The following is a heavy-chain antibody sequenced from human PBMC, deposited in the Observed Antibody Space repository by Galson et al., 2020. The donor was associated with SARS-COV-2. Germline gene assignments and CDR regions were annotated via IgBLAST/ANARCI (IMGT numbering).Heavy chain of an antibody. V-gene: IGHV4-34*01. Sequence: ETSETLSLTCAVYGGSFSGYYWTWIRQPPGKGLEWIGNINHSGSTHYNPSLKSRVTISVDTSKNQFSLKLTSVTAADTAVYYCARGAPGYWGQGALVTVSS. CDR1: GGSFSGYY. CDR2: INHSGST. CDR3: ARGAPGY. J-gene: IGHJ4*02.